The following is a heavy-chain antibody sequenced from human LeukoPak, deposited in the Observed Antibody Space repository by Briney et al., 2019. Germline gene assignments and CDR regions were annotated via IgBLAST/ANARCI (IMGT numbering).Heavy chain of an antibody. CDR1: GCTFTSYG. D-gene: IGHD3-22*01. CDR2: ISAYNGNT. Sequence: SSVKVSFQASGCTFTSYGMSWVGPAPGRRLEWMGWISAYNGNTNYAKKHQGRVIMATDTSTSTAYMKLRSLRSDDTAVYYCARDYDSSGYYLTTFGYWGQGTLVTVSS. CDR3: ARDYDSSGYYLTTFGY. J-gene: IGHJ4*02. V-gene: IGHV1-18*01.